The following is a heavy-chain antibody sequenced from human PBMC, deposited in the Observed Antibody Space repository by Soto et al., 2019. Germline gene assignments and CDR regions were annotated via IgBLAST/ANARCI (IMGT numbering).Heavy chain of an antibody. CDR1: GFTFSSYA. J-gene: IGHJ4*02. V-gene: IGHV3-23*01. Sequence: GGSLRLSCAASGFTFSSYAMSWVRQAPGKGLEWVSAIRCSGSSTYYADSVKGRFTISRDNSKNTLYLQMNSLRAEDTAVYYCARANSGSYWAFFDYWGQGTLVTVSS. D-gene: IGHD1-26*01. CDR2: IRCSGSST. CDR3: ARANSGSYWAFFDY.